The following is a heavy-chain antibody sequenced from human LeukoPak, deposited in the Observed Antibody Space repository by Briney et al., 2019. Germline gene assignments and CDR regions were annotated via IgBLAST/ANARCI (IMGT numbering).Heavy chain of an antibody. V-gene: IGHV1-46*01. CDR2: INPSGGGT. CDR3: GRDPDALDY. CDR1: GYTFIDYY. J-gene: IGHJ4*02. Sequence: ASVKVSCKASGYTFIDYYMHWVRQAPGQGLEWMGIINPSGGGTTYAQKFQGRVTMTRDTSTSTVFMDLSSLRSEDTAVYYCGRDPDALDYWGQGTLVTVSS.